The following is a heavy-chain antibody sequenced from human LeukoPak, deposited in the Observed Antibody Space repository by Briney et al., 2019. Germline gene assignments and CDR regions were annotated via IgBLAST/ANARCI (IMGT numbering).Heavy chain of an antibody. Sequence: GGSLRLSCAASGFSFSSYYVNWVRQAPGKGLEWVSCISSSSTYIYYADSVRGRFAISRDNAKNSLYLQMNSLRAEDTAVYYCVRENHGSFDYWGQGSLVTVSS. CDR3: VRENHGSFDY. J-gene: IGHJ4*02. V-gene: IGHV3-21*01. D-gene: IGHD1-14*01. CDR2: ISSSSTYI. CDR1: GFSFSSYY.